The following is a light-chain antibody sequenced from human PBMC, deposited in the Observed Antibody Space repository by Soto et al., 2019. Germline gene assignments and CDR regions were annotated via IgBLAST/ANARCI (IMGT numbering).Light chain of an antibody. Sequence: DIQMTQSPSTLSASVGDRVTITCRASQGISSWLAWYQQKPGKAPKLLIYKASSLESGVPSRFSGSGSGTEFTLTISSLQPDDFATYYCQQFNSALGITFGQGTRLEIK. CDR3: QQFNSALGIT. V-gene: IGKV1-5*03. J-gene: IGKJ5*01. CDR2: KAS. CDR1: QGISSW.